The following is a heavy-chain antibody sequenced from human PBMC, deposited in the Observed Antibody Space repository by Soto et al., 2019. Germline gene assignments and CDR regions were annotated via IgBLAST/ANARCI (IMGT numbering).Heavy chain of an antibody. CDR1: GGSFSGYY. V-gene: IGHV4-34*01. D-gene: IGHD2-2*01. Sequence: SETLSLTCAVYGGSFSGYYWSWIRQPPGKGLEWIGEINHSGSTNYNPSLKSRVTISVDTSKNQFSLKLSSVTAADTAVYYCARGISYCSSTSCYGEPADYYYYMDVWGKGTTVTVSS. J-gene: IGHJ6*03. CDR2: INHSGST. CDR3: ARGISYCSSTSCYGEPADYYYYMDV.